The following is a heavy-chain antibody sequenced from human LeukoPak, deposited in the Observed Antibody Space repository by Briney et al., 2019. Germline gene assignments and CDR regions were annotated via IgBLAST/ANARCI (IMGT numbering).Heavy chain of an antibody. CDR2: ISGSGGST. CDR1: GFTFSSYA. Sequence: PGGSLRLSCAASGFTFSSYAMSWVRQAPGKGLEWVSAISGSGGSTCYADSVKGRFTISRDNSKNTPYLQMNSLRAEDTAVYYCAKDFESILTGRFDYWGQGTLVTVSS. CDR3: AKDFESILTGRFDY. D-gene: IGHD3-9*01. J-gene: IGHJ4*02. V-gene: IGHV3-23*01.